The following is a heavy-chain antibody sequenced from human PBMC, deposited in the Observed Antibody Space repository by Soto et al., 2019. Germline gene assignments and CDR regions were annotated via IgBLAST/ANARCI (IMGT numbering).Heavy chain of an antibody. J-gene: IGHJ6*02. D-gene: IGHD1-26*01. CDR1: GYTFTSYY. CDR2: INPSGGST. CDR3: ARDHNTNYYGMDV. V-gene: IGHV1-46*01. Sequence: QVQLVQSGAEVKKPGASVRVSCKASGYTFTSYYMHWVRQAPGQGLEWMGIINPSGGSTSYAQKFQGRVTMTRDTSTSTVYMELSSLRSEDTAVYYCARDHNTNYYGMDVWGQGTTVTVSS.